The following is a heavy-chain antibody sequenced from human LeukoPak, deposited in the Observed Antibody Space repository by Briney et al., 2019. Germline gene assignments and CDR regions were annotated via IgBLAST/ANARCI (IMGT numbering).Heavy chain of an antibody. CDR3: AKDIKGWLQWDQYYFDY. V-gene: IGHV1-18*01. Sequence: ASVKVSCKASGYTFTSHGIGWVRQAPGQGLEWMGWISTYSGNTNSAQKFQGRVTMTTDTSTRTAYMEMRSLRSDDSAVYYCAKDIKGWLQWDQYYFDYWGQGTLVTVSS. D-gene: IGHD5-24*01. CDR1: GYTFTSHG. J-gene: IGHJ4*02. CDR2: ISTYSGNT.